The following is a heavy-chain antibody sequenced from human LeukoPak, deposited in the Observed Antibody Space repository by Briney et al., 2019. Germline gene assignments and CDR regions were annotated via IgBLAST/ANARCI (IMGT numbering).Heavy chain of an antibody. D-gene: IGHD2-2*01. CDR3: ARESESSTSRDFDY. Sequence: GASVKVSCKASGYTFTSYGISWVRQAPGQGLEWMGWISAHNGNTNYAQKLQGGVTMTTDTSTSTAYMELRSLRSDDTAVYYCARESESSTSRDFDYWGQGTLVTVSS. CDR1: GYTFTSYG. CDR2: ISAHNGNT. V-gene: IGHV1-18*01. J-gene: IGHJ4*02.